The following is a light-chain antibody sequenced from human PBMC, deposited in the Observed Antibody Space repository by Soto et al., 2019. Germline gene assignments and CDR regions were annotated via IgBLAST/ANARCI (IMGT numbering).Light chain of an antibody. V-gene: IGKV1-5*01. CDR1: QSVSYW. CDR2: GAS. CDR3: QQYSSYST. Sequence: DIQLTQSPSTLSASVGDRVTITCRASQSVSYWLAWYQQKPGKAPKLLIYGASTLETGVPSTFSGSGSGTEFTLTSSSLQPDDFATYYCQQYSSYSTCGPGTKVDIK. J-gene: IGKJ1*01.